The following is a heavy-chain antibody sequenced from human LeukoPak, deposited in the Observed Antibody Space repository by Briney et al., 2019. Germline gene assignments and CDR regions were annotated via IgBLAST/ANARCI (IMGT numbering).Heavy chain of an antibody. Sequence: GRSLRLSCAASGFTFSSYGMHWVRQAPGKGLEWVAVISYDGSNKYYADSVKGRFTISRDNSKSTLYLQMNSLRAEDTAVYYCAKDHAQYYGSGSYFDYWGQGTLVTVSS. CDR1: GFTFSSYG. CDR3: AKDHAQYYGSGSYFDY. CDR2: ISYDGSNK. D-gene: IGHD3-10*01. V-gene: IGHV3-30*18. J-gene: IGHJ4*02.